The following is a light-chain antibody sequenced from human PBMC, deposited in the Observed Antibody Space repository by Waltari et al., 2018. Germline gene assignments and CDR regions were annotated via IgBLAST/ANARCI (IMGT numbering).Light chain of an antibody. J-gene: IGLJ3*02. CDR1: RSNIGSNY. Sequence: QSVLTQPPSASGTPGQRVTISCSGSRSNIGSNYVYWYQQVPGTAPKLLIYRNNQRPSGVPDRCSGSKSGTSASLAIRGLRSEDEADYYCAAWDDSLSGRVFGGGTKVTVL. CDR3: AAWDDSLSGRV. CDR2: RNN. V-gene: IGLV1-47*01.